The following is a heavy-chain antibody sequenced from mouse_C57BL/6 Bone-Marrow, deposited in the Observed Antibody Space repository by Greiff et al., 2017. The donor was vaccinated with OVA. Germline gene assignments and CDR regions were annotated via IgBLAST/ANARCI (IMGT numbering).Heavy chain of an antibody. CDR2: IYPSDSET. CDR3: ARDSNHWYFDV. J-gene: IGHJ1*03. CDR1: GYTFTSYW. Sequence: QVQLQQPGAELVRPGSSVKLSCKASGYTFTSYWMDWVKQRPGQGLEWIGNIYPSDSETPYNQKFKDKATLTVDKSSSTAYMQLSSLTSEDSAVYYCARDSNHWYFDVWGTGTTVTVSS. D-gene: IGHD2-5*01. V-gene: IGHV1-61*01.